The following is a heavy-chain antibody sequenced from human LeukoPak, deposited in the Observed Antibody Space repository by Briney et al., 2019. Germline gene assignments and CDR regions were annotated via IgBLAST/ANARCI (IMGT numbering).Heavy chain of an antibody. CDR2: IIPIFGTA. CDR1: GGTFSSYA. Sequence: ASVKVSCKASGGTFSSYAISWVRQAPGQGLEWMGGIIPIFGTANYAQKFQERVTITRDMSTSTAYMELSSLRSEDTAVYYCAAEFTVPGDYYYMDVWGKGTTVTVSS. CDR3: AAEFTVPGDYYYMDV. J-gene: IGHJ6*03. D-gene: IGHD4-11*01. V-gene: IGHV1-69*05.